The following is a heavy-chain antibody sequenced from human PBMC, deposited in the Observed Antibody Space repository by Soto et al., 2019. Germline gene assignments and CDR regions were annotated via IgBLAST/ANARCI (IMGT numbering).Heavy chain of an antibody. J-gene: IGHJ5*02. V-gene: IGHV1-18*04. Sequence: QVQLVQSGAEVKKPGASVKVSCKASGYTFTSYGISWVRQAPGQGLEWMGWTSAYNGNTNYAQKPQGRVTMSTDTYTSTAYVELRSQRSDDTAVYDCARDQAGCTNGVGYSYPWNRFDPWGQGTLVTVSS. CDR2: TSAYNGNT. D-gene: IGHD2-8*01. CDR1: GYTFTSYG. CDR3: ARDQAGCTNGVGYSYPWNRFDP.